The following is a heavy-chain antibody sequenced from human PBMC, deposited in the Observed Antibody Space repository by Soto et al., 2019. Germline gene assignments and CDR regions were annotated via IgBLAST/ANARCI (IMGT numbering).Heavy chain of an antibody. CDR2: TNPGDSES. CDR1: GYSFTNYW. CDR3: ARPSNNYVAY. J-gene: IGHJ4*02. V-gene: IGHV5-51*01. Sequence: PGESLKISCKGSGYSFTNYWIGWVRQMPGKGLEWMAITNPGDSESIYSPSFQGQVTISADKSISTAYLQWNSLKASDTAMYYCARPSNNYVAYWGQGTLVTVSS.